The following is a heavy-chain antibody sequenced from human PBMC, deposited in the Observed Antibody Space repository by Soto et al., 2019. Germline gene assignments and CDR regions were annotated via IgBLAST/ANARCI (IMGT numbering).Heavy chain of an antibody. CDR1: GLTVSNSY. J-gene: IGHJ4*02. Sequence: EVQLVESGGGLVQPGGSLRLSCAASGLTVSNSYMNWVRQAPGEGLEWVSILYSDGTTYYADSVKGRFTISRDNSTNTLSLQMHSLRADDTAVYYCARDTTVTTPTYFASWGQGTLVIVSS. D-gene: IGHD4-17*01. CDR2: LYSDGTT. CDR3: ARDTTVTTPTYFAS. V-gene: IGHV3-66*01.